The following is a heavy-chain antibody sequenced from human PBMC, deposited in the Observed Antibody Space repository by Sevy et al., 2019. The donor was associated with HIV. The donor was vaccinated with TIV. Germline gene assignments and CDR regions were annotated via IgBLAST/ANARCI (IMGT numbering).Heavy chain of an antibody. Sequence: SETLSLTCTVSGGSISSYYWSWIRQPPGKGLEWIGYIYYSGSTNYNPPLKSRVTISVDTSKNQFSLKLSSVTAADTAVYYCASLGGADYYDSSGYYLPSGSIDYWGQGTLVTVSS. CDR2: IYYSGST. CDR1: GGSISSYY. D-gene: IGHD3-22*01. J-gene: IGHJ4*02. V-gene: IGHV4-59*13. CDR3: ASLGGADYYDSSGYYLPSGSIDY.